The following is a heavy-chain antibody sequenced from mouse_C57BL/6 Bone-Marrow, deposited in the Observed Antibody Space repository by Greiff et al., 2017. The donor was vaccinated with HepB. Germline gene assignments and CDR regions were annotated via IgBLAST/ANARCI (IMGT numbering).Heavy chain of an antibody. CDR2: IWTGGGT. V-gene: IGHV2-9-1*01. CDR1: GFSLTSYA. D-gene: IGHD1-1*01. Sequence: VKLMESGPGLVAPSQSLSITCTVSGFSLTSYAISWVRQPPGKGLEWLGVIWTGGGTNYNSALKSRLSISKDNSKSQVFLKMNSLQTDDTARYYCARTAYGSSFTWFAYWGQGTLVTVSA. CDR3: ARTAYGSSFTWFAY. J-gene: IGHJ3*01.